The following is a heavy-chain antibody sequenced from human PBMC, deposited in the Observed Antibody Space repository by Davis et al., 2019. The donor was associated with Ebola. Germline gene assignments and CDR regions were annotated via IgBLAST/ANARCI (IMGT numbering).Heavy chain of an antibody. CDR1: GESLTGYY. Sequence: GSLRLSCAVYGESLTGYYWSWIRQPPGKGLEWIGEINHSGSTNYNPSLKSRVTISVDTSKNQFSLKLSSVTAADTAVYYYARGLYPWELDYWGQGTLVTVSS. CDR3: ARGLYPWELDY. J-gene: IGHJ4*02. CDR2: INHSGST. D-gene: IGHD1-1*01. V-gene: IGHV4-34*01.